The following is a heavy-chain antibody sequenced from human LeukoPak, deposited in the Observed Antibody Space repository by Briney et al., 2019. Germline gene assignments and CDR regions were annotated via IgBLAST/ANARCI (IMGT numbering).Heavy chain of an antibody. CDR2: IYYSGST. V-gene: IGHV4-39*01. Sequence: KPSETLSLTCTVSGGSISSSSYYWGWIRQPPGKGLEWIGSIYYSGSTYYSPSLKSRVTISVDTSKNQFSLKLSSVTAADTAVYYCARMSKGRWYYFDYWGQGTLVTVSS. D-gene: IGHD4-23*01. J-gene: IGHJ4*02. CDR3: ARMSKGRWYYFDY. CDR1: GGSISSSSYY.